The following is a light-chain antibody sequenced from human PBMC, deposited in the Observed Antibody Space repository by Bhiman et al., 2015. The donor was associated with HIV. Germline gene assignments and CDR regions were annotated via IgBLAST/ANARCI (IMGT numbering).Light chain of an antibody. CDR2: SDS. V-gene: IGLV1-40*01. Sequence: QSVLTQPPSLSGAPGQSITISCTGSRSNIGANYRVNWYQQHPQMAPKLLIFSDSERPSGIPDRFSGSNSGNTATLTISRAQAGDEADYYCQVWDSSTVYVFGTGTKVTVL. CDR1: RSNIGANYR. J-gene: IGLJ1*01. CDR3: QVWDSSTVYV.